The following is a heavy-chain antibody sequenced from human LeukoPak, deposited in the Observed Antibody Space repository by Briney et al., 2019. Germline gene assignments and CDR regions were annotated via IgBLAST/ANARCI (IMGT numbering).Heavy chain of an antibody. CDR3: ARAFCSSTSCFKYWFDP. J-gene: IGHJ5*02. CDR1: GGSITSYY. D-gene: IGHD2-2*01. CDR2: IYYSGST. V-gene: IGHV4-59*01. Sequence: TSETLSLTCTVSGGSITSYYWSWIRQPPGKGLEWIGYIYYSGSTNYNPSLKSRVTISVDTSKNQFSLKLSSVTAADTAVYYCARAFCSSTSCFKYWFDPWGQGTLVTVSS.